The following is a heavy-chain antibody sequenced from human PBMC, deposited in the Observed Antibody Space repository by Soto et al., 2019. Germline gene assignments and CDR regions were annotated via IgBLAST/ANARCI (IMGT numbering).Heavy chain of an antibody. CDR1: GFTFSSYG. V-gene: IGHV3-74*01. CDR3: ARVPLYDRSGYDDAFDI. Sequence: GGSLRLSCAASGFTFSSYGMHWVRQVPGKGLVWVSRINSDGTSISYADSAKGRFTISRDNAKNTLYLQMNSLRAEDTAVYYCARVPLYDRSGYDDAFDIWGQGTMVTVS. CDR2: INSDGTSI. D-gene: IGHD3-22*01. J-gene: IGHJ3*02.